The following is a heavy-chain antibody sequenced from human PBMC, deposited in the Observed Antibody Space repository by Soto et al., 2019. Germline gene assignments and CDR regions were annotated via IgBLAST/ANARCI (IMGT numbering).Heavy chain of an antibody. CDR1: GGSISSGGYY. CDR3: ARANLLLFYYCGYLPYLFAY. J-gene: IGHJ4*02. Sequence: SETLSLTCTVSGGSISSGGYYWSWIRQHPGKGLEWIGYIYYSGSTYYNPSLKSRVTISVDTSKNQFSLKLSSVTAADTAVDYCARANLLLFYYCGYLPYLFAYPAQRTLVTVSS. D-gene: IGHD6-25*01. CDR2: IYYSGST. V-gene: IGHV4-31*03.